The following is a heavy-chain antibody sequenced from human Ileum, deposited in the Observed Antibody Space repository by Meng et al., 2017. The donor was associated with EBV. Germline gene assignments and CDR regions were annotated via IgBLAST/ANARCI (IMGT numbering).Heavy chain of an antibody. CDR3: ARDGYSSGSD. V-gene: IGHV4-61*08. Sequence: QVQLQGSGPGLVKPSETLSLTCSVSGGSVSSGGNYWSWIRQPPGKGLEWIGYIYNSGSTNYNPSLKSRVTISVDTSKNQFSLKLSPVTAADTAVYYCARDGYSSGSDWGQGTLVTVSS. CDR1: GGSVSSGGNY. D-gene: IGHD6-19*01. CDR2: IYNSGST. J-gene: IGHJ4*02.